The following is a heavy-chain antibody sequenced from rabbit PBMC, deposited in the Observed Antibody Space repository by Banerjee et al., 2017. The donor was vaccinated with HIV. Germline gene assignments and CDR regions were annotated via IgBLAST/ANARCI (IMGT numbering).Heavy chain of an antibody. CDR1: GFSFSSSYY. Sequence: QSLEESGGGLVKPGASLTLTCTASGFSFSSSYYMCWVRQAPGKGLEWIACIYAGSSGSTYYASWVNGRFTISKASSTTVTLQMTSLTAADTATYFCASSGWAYFNLWGPGTLVTVS. V-gene: IGHV1S40*01. CDR2: IYAGSSGST. CDR3: ASSGWAYFNL. D-gene: IGHD4-1*01. J-gene: IGHJ4*01.